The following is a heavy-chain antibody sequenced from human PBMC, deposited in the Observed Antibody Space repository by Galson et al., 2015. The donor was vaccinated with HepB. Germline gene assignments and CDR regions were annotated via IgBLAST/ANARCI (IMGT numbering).Heavy chain of an antibody. CDR3: VRDGGDSYNWFDL. CDR1: GFTFSDYR. CDR2: ISRSSKVI. Sequence: SLRLSCAASGFTFSDYRMNWVRQAPGKGLEWISYISRSSKVIHYADFVKGRFTISRDNAKNSLYLQMDSLRDGDTAVYYCVRDGGDSYNWFDLWGQGTLVTVSS. V-gene: IGHV3-48*02. D-gene: IGHD2-21*01. J-gene: IGHJ5*02.